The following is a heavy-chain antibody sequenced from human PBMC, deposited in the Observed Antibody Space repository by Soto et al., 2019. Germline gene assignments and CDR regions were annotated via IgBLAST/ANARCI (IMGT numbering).Heavy chain of an antibody. J-gene: IGHJ4*02. CDR2: IYHSGST. V-gene: IGHV4-30-2*01. CDR1: GGSISSGGYS. D-gene: IGHD4-17*01. CDR3: ARAMTTVNTFDY. Sequence: SETLSLTCAVSGGSISSGGYSWSWIRQPPGKGLEWIGYIYHSGSTYCNPSLKSRVTISEDRSKNQFSLKLSSVTAADTAVYYCARAMTTVNTFDYWGQGTLVTVLL.